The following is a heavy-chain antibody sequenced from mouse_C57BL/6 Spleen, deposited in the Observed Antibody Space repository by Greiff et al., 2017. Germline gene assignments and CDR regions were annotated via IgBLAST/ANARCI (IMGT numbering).Heavy chain of an antibody. D-gene: IGHD1-1*02. CDR2: ICTCGGT. Sequence: QVQLKESGPGLVAPSQSLSITCTVSGFSLTSYAISWVRQPPGKGLEWLGVICTCGGTNYNSALKSRLSICKDHSNSQVFLKMNSLQTNDTARYYCARNGCYGGYSIDYWGQGTSVTVSS. V-gene: IGHV2-9-1*01. CDR3: ARNGCYGGYSIDY. J-gene: IGHJ4*01. CDR1: GFSLTSYA.